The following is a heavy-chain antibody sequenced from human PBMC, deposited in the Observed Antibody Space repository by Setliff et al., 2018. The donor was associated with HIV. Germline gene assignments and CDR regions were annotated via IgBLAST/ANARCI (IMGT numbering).Heavy chain of an antibody. Sequence: GASVKVSCKASGYIFTSYGITWVRQAPGQGLEWMGWISAYSGNTNYAQKLQGRVAMTTDTSTNTAYMELRSLSSDDTAVYYCARDQKYFYDSSGDVFDIWGQGTMVTVS. CDR2: ISAYSGNT. CDR1: GYIFTSYG. V-gene: IGHV1-18*01. D-gene: IGHD3-22*01. J-gene: IGHJ3*02. CDR3: ARDQKYFYDSSGDVFDI.